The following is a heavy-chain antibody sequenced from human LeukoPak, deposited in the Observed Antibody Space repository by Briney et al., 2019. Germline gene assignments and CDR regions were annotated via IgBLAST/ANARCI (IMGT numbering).Heavy chain of an antibody. V-gene: IGHV4-34*01. Sequence: SETLSLTCAVYGGSFSGYYWSWIRQPPGKGLEWIGEINHSGSTNYNPSLKSRVTISVDTSKNQFSLKLSSVTAADTAVYYCARQVTMIVVAYDYWGQGTLVTVSS. J-gene: IGHJ4*02. CDR1: GGSFSGYY. CDR2: INHSGST. CDR3: ARQVTMIVVAYDY. D-gene: IGHD3-22*01.